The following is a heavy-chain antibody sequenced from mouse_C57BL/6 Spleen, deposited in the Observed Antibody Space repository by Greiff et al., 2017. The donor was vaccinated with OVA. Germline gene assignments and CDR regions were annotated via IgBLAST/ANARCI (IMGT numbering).Heavy chain of an antibody. CDR2: IDPSDSYT. CDR3: ARCPYYSNYVTWFAY. V-gene: IGHV1-50*01. J-gene: IGHJ3*01. D-gene: IGHD2-5*01. CDR1: GYTFTSYW. Sequence: QVQLQQPGAELAKPGASVKLSCKASGYTFTSYWMQWVKQRPGQGLEWIGEIDPSDSYTNYNQKFKGKATLTVDTSSSTAYMQLSSLTSEDSAVYYCARCPYYSNYVTWFAYWGQGTLVTVSA.